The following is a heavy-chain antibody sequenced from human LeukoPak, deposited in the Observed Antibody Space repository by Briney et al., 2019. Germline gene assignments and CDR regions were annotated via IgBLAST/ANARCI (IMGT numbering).Heavy chain of an antibody. CDR2: IRYDGSNK. D-gene: IGHD1-26*01. CDR1: GFTFSSYG. J-gene: IGHJ3*02. Sequence: GGSLRLFCAASGFTFSSYGMHWVRQAPGKGLEWVAFIRYDGSNKYYADSVKGRFTISRDNSKNTLYLQMNSLRAEDTAVYYCASSGGSYYGAFDIWGQGTMVTVSS. V-gene: IGHV3-30*02. CDR3: ASSGGSYYGAFDI.